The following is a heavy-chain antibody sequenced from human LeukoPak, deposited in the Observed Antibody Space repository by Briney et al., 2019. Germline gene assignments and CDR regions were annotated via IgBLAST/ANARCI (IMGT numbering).Heavy chain of an antibody. CDR2: IYYSGNS. CDR3: ASLQGYCSGNRCPSSANYYYYMDV. J-gene: IGHJ6*03. V-gene: IGHV4-39*07. D-gene: IGHD2-15*01. Sequence: PGGSLRLSCTVSGGSIRSNYYWGWIRQPPGKGLEWIGRIYYSGNSYYNPSLKSRVTMSIDTSKNQFSLKVNSVTAADTAVYYCASLQGYCSGNRCPSSANYYYYMDVWGKGTTVTVSS. CDR1: GGSIRSNYY.